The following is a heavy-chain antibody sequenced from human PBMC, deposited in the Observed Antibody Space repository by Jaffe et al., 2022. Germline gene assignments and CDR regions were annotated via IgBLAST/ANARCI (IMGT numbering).Heavy chain of an antibody. D-gene: IGHD2-8*02. CDR1: GGPISSGNYY. CDR3: ARDDARGSYWFDY. J-gene: IGHJ4*02. V-gene: IGHV4-61*02. CDR2: MFTGGST. Sequence: QVQLQESGPGLVKPSQTLSLTCTFSGGPISSGNYYLSWIRQPAGKGLEWIGRMFTGGSTNYNPSLKSRATISRDTSKNQFSLNLSSVTAADTAMYYCARDDARGSYWFDYWGQGTLVTVSS.